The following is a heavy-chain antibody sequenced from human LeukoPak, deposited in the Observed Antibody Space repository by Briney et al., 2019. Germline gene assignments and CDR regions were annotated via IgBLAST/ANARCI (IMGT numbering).Heavy chain of an antibody. D-gene: IGHD1-1*01. CDR2: IKSKTDGGTT. V-gene: IGHV3-15*01. J-gene: IGHJ4*02. CDR3: TTVWYELEAFDY. CDR1: GFTFSNAW. Sequence: GGSLRLPCAASGFTFSNAWMNWVRQAPGKGLEWFGRIKSKTDGGTTDYAAPVKGIFTISRDDSKNTLYLQMNSLKTEDTAVYYCTTVWYELEAFDYWGQGTLVTVSS.